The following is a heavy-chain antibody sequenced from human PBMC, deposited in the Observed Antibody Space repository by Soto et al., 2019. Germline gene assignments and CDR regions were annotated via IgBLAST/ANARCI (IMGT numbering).Heavy chain of an antibody. CDR3: ARDGHSAGNLHWYVDL. CDR2: IIPIFGTA. D-gene: IGHD2-15*01. Sequence: QVQLVQSGAEVKKPGSSVKVSCKASGGTFSSYAISWVRQAPGQGLEWRGGIIPIFGTANYAQKCQGRVTIAADESTRPAYMELSSLRSEDTAVYYCARDGHSAGNLHWYVDLWGRGTLVTVCS. V-gene: IGHV1-69*01. CDR1: GGTFSSYA. J-gene: IGHJ2*01.